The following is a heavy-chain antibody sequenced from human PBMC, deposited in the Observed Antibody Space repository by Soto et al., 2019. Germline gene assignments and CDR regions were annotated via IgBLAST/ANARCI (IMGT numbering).Heavy chain of an antibody. CDR1: GFTFSTYW. V-gene: IGHV3-7*01. CDR3: ARDRGMVITTTGYFDY. D-gene: IGHD2-15*01. Sequence: EVQLVESGGGLVQPGGSLRLSCAASGFTFSTYWMSWVRQAPGKGLEWVANIEQEGSEEYFVDSVKGRFTISRDNAKNSLYLKMNSLRAEDTAVYYCARDRGMVITTTGYFDYWGQGTLVTVSS. J-gene: IGHJ4*02. CDR2: IEQEGSEE.